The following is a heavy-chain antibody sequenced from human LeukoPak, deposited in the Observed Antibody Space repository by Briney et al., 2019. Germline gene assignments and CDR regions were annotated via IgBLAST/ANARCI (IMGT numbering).Heavy chain of an antibody. CDR3: AGDGRLVGATPYYFDY. CDR1: GYTFTSYY. D-gene: IGHD1-26*01. J-gene: IGHJ4*02. V-gene: IGHV1-46*01. CDR2: INPSGGST. Sequence: ASVKVSCKASGYTFTSYYMHWVRQAPGQGLEWMGIINPSGGSTSYAQKFQGRVTMTRDTSTSTVYMELSSLRSEDTAVYYCAGDGRLVGATPYYFDYWGQGTLVTVSS.